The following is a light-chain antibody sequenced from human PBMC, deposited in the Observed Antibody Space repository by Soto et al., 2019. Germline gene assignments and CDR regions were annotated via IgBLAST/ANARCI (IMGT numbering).Light chain of an antibody. V-gene: IGKV3-15*01. J-gene: IGKJ2*01. Sequence: EIVMTQSPATLSVSPGERATLSCRASQSVSSNLAWYQQKPGQAPRLLIYGASTRATGIPARISGSGSGTELTLTISSLQSEYFAIYYCQQYDDWPPSYTFGQGTKLEI. CDR3: QQYDDWPPSYT. CDR1: QSVSSN. CDR2: GAS.